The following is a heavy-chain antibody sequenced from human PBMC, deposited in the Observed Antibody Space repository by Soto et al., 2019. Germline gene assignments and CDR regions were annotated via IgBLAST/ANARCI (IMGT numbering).Heavy chain of an antibody. V-gene: IGHV4-4*02. CDR1: GGSISTSNW. Sequence: QVQLQESGPGLVKPSGTLSLTCAVSGGSISTSNWWSWVGQPPGKGLEWIGEVYHSGSTNYNPSFKSRVAMSVDKSKNQFSLKLNSVTAADTAMYYCARTSTSGTRVDYWGQGSLVTVSS. CDR2: VYHSGST. CDR3: ARTSTSGTRVDY. J-gene: IGHJ4*02. D-gene: IGHD1-1*01.